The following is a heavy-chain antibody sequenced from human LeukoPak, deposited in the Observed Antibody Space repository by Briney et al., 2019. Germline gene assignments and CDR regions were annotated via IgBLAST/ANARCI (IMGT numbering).Heavy chain of an antibody. D-gene: IGHD2-15*01. V-gene: IGHV1-69*04. CDR3: ARSRGSWRAYGMDV. CDR2: IIPILGIA. Sequence: SVKVSCKASGGTFSSYAISWVRQAPGQGLEWMGRIIPILGIANYAQKFQGRVTITADKSTSTAYVELSSLRSEDTAVYYCARSRGSWRAYGMDVWGQGTTVTVSS. CDR1: GGTFSSYA. J-gene: IGHJ6*02.